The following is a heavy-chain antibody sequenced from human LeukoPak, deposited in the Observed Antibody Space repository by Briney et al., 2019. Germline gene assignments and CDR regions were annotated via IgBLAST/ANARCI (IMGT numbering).Heavy chain of an antibody. J-gene: IGHJ3*02. CDR1: VGSIISSDYH. CDR3: ARHCCSGPAKRVFDI. Sequence: SETLSLTCTVSVGSIISSDYHWGWVRQPPAKGLEWIGTSSYSGNTDYNPSLRSRVTISVDTSNNQFSLRLGSVTAADTAVYHCARHCCSGPAKRVFDIWGQGTMVTVSS. CDR2: SSYSGNT. V-gene: IGHV4-39*01. D-gene: IGHD2-15*01.